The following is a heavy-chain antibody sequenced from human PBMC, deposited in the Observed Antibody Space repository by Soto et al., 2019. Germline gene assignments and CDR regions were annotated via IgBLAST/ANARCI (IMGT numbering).Heavy chain of an antibody. CDR2: IVVGSGNT. Sequence: WASVKVSCKASGFTFTSSAVQWVRQARGQRLEWIGWIVVGSGNTNYAQKYQERVTITRDMSTSTAYMELSSLRSEDTAVYYCAADQRSIAAAGYYYYGLDVWGQGTTVTVSS. CDR1: GFTFTSSA. J-gene: IGHJ6*02. V-gene: IGHV1-58*01. D-gene: IGHD6-13*01. CDR3: AADQRSIAAAGYYYYGLDV.